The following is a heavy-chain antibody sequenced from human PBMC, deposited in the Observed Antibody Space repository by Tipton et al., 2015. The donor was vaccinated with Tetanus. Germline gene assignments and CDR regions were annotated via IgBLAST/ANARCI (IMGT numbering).Heavy chain of an antibody. Sequence: QSGAEVKKPGSSAKVSCKASGGTFTNYALSWVRQAPGQGLEWVGGITPIFGTTNSAPKFQGRVTITADESTNTAYMELSSLRSEDTAVYYCARAPSRISRAYDYWGQGTQITVSS. J-gene: IGHJ4*02. V-gene: IGHV1-69*13. D-gene: IGHD2-21*01. CDR3: ARAPSRISRAYDY. CDR1: GGTFTNYA. CDR2: ITPIFGTT.